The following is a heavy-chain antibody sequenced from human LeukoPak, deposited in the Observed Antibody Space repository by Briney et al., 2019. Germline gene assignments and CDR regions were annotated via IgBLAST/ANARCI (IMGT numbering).Heavy chain of an antibody. CDR1: GYSFTSHC. CDR2: IGPSDSST. Sequence: GESLKISCEGSGYSFTSHCISWVRQMPGKGLEWMGRIGPSDSSTKYGPSFQGHVTISADKSIRTAYLQWSSLKASDTAIYFCAKHFDSSGYYGAWHGMDVWGQGTTVTVSS. CDR3: AKHFDSSGYYGAWHGMDV. J-gene: IGHJ6*02. V-gene: IGHV5-10-1*01. D-gene: IGHD3-22*01.